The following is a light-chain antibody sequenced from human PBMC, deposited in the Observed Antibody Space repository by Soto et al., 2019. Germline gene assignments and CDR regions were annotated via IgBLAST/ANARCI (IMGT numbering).Light chain of an antibody. Sequence: DIQMTQSPSSLSASVGDRVTITCRASQSIGGYLNWYQQKPGKAPKLLIYAASVLQSGVPSRFGGSGSGTDFTLTIPGLQPEDFATYYCQQSYTTPYTFGQGAKLEI. CDR1: QSIGGY. CDR2: AAS. CDR3: QQSYTTPYT. V-gene: IGKV1-39*01. J-gene: IGKJ2*01.